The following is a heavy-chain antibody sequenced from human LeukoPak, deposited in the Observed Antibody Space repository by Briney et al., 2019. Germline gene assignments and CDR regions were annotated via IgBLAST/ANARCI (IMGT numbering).Heavy chain of an antibody. V-gene: IGHV3-21*01. CDR2: ISSSSSYI. D-gene: IGHD3-22*01. J-gene: IGHJ3*02. Sequence: PGGSLRLSCAASGFTFSSYSMNWVRQAPGKGLEWVSSISSSSSYIYYADSVKGRFTISRDNAKNSLYLQMNSLRAEDTAVYYCAARLSPTLDHYYDSSGHDAFDIWGQGTMVTVSS. CDR3: AARLSPTLDHYYDSSGHDAFDI. CDR1: GFTFSSYS.